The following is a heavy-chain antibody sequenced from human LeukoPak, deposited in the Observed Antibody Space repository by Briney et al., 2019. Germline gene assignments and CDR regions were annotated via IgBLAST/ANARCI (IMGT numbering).Heavy chain of an antibody. CDR2: VGAGGGST. CDR3: AKDRSDYGYSDYGSFDY. CDR1: GFTFSSYA. J-gene: IGHJ4*02. Sequence: RPGGSLRLSCAASGFTFSSYAMSWVRQAPGKGLEWVSLVGAGGGSTYYADSVKGRFTISRDNSKNTLYLQMNSLRAEDTAVYYCAKDRSDYGYSDYGSFDYWGQGTLVTVSS. D-gene: IGHD5-12*01. V-gene: IGHV3-23*01.